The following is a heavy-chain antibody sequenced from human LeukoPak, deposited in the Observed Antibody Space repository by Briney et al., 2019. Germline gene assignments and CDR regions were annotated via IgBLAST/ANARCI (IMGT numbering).Heavy chain of an antibody. CDR1: GYTFTSYP. D-gene: IGHD4-17*01. CDR2: ITVYNGNT. V-gene: IGHV1-18*01. J-gene: IGHJ4*02. Sequence: ASVKVSFKASGYTFTSYPISWVRQAPGQGLEWMGWITVYNGNTNYAQKLQGRVTMTTDTSTSTAYMELRSLRSDDTAVYYCARGYDYGDYVGDFDYWGQGTLVTVS. CDR3: ARGYDYGDYVGDFDY.